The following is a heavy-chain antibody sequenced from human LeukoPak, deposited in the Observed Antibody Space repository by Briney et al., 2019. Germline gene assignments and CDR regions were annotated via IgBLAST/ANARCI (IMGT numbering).Heavy chain of an antibody. Sequence: SVKVSCKASAGTFSSYTISWVRQAPGQGLEWMGRIIPILGIANYAQKFQGRVTITADKSTSTAYMELSSLRSEDTAVYYCARDYYDFWSGHPNYFDYWSQGTLVTVSS. CDR1: AGTFSSYT. CDR2: IIPILGIA. CDR3: ARDYYDFWSGHPNYFDY. V-gene: IGHV1-69*04. D-gene: IGHD3-3*01. J-gene: IGHJ4*02.